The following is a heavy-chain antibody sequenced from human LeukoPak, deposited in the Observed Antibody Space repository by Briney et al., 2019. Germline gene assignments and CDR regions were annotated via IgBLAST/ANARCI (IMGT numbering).Heavy chain of an antibody. D-gene: IGHD6-13*01. Sequence: ASVKVSCKASGYTFTGYYMHWVRQAPGQGLEWMGWISAYNGNTNYAQKLQGRVTMTTDTSTSTAYMELRSLRSDDTAVYYCAGGAAAGTGNWFDPWGQGTLVTLSS. CDR3: AGGAAAGTGNWFDP. CDR2: ISAYNGNT. V-gene: IGHV1-18*04. J-gene: IGHJ5*02. CDR1: GYTFTGYY.